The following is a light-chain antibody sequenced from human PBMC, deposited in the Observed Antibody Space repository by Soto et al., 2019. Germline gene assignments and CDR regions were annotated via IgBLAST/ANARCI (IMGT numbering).Light chain of an antibody. CDR2: DVF. CDR3: QHYDGSPRT. CDR1: QSVSSF. Sequence: EIVLTQSPATLSLSPGERATLSCRASQSVSSFLAWYQQKPGQAPRLLIYDVFNRAPGIPGRFSGSGSGTDFTLTISGLEPEDSAVYYCQHYDGSPRTFGLGTKVDIK. J-gene: IGKJ2*01. V-gene: IGKV3-11*01.